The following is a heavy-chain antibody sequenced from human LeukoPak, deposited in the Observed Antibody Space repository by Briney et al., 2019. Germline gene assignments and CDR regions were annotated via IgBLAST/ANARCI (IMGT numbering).Heavy chain of an antibody. CDR3: ATSSGYSSGWSVGNWFDP. D-gene: IGHD6-19*01. CDR1: GGSISSYY. CDR2: IYYSGST. Sequence: SETLSLTCTVSGGSISSYYWSWIRQPPGKGLEWIGYIYYSGSTNYNPSLKSRVTISVDTSKNQFSLKLSSVIAADTAVYYCATSSGYSSGWSVGNWFDPWGQGTLVTVSS. V-gene: IGHV4-59*01. J-gene: IGHJ5*02.